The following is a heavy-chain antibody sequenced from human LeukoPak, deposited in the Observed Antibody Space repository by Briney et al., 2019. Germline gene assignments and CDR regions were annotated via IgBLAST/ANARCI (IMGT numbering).Heavy chain of an antibody. J-gene: IGHJ3*02. CDR3: AKNRGYCSGGSCYPDAFDI. Sequence: PGGSLRLSCAASGFTFSSYTMNWVRQAPGKGLEWVSIISSGSSYIHYADSVKGRFTISRDNAKNSLYLQMNSLRAEDTAVYYCAKNRGYCSGGSCYPDAFDIWGQGTMVTVSS. CDR2: ISSGSSYI. D-gene: IGHD2-15*01. CDR1: GFTFSSYT. V-gene: IGHV3-21*01.